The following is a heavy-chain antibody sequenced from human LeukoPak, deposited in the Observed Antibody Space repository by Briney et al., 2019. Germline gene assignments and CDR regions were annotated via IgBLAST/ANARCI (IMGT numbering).Heavy chain of an antibody. CDR3: AGDKYSSGWTPTDY. D-gene: IGHD6-25*01. V-gene: IGHV1-18*01. CDR1: GYTFTSYG. CDR2: ISAYNGNT. J-gene: IGHJ4*02. Sequence: ASVKVSCKASGYTFTSYGISWVRQAPGQGLEWMGWISAYNGNTNYAQKLQGRVTMTTDTSTSTAYMELRSLRSDDTAVYYCAGDKYSSGWTPTDYWGQGTLVTVSS.